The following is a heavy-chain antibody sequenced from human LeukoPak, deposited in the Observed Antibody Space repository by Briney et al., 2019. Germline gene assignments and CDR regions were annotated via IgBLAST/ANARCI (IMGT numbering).Heavy chain of an antibody. D-gene: IGHD3-10*01. V-gene: IGHV3-15*01. CDR3: TTDLYGSGSYVFDY. Sequence: GGSLRLSCAASGFTFSNAWMSWVRQAPGKGLEWVGRIKSKTDGGTTDYAAPVKGRFTISRDDSKNTLYLQMSSLKTEDTAVYYCTTDLYGSGSYVFDYWGQGTLVTVSS. CDR2: IKSKTDGGTT. CDR1: GFTFSNAW. J-gene: IGHJ4*02.